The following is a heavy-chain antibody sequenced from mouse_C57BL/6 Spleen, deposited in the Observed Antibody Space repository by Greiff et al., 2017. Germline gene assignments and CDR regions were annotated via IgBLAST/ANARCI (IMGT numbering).Heavy chain of an antibody. D-gene: IGHD4-1*01. V-gene: IGHV1-69*01. Sequence: QVQLQQPGAELVMPGASVKLSCKASGYTFTSYWMHWVKQRPGQGLEWIGEIDPSDSYTNYNQKFKGKSTLTVDKSSSTAYMQLSSLTSEDPAVYDCARVTGTGAMDYWGQGTSVTVSS. CDR3: ARVTGTGAMDY. J-gene: IGHJ4*01. CDR2: IDPSDSYT. CDR1: GYTFTSYW.